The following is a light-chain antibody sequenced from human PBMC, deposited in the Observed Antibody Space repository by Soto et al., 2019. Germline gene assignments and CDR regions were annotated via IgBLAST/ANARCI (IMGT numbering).Light chain of an antibody. Sequence: QSALTQPASVSGSPGQSITISCTGTSSDVGGYNYVSWYQQHPGKAPKLMIYEVSNRPSGVSNRFSGSKSGNTASLTISGLQAEDEADYYCSSYTRSSTRVFGGGTTLNVL. V-gene: IGLV2-14*01. CDR2: EVS. J-gene: IGLJ3*02. CDR1: SSDVGGYNY. CDR3: SSYTRSSTRV.